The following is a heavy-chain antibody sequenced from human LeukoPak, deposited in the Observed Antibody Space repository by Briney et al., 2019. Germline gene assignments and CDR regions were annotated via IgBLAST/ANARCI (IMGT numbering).Heavy chain of an antibody. CDR2: INHSGST. D-gene: IGHD2-15*01. J-gene: IGHJ4*02. CDR3: ARGPDIVVVVAATCLGFDY. V-gene: IGHV4-34*01. Sequence: PSETLSLTCAVYGGSFSGYYWSWIRQPPGKGLEWIGEINHSGSTNYNPSLKSRVTISVDTSKNQFSLKLSSVTAADTAVYYCARGPDIVVVVAATCLGFDYWGQGTLVTVSS. CDR1: GGSFSGYY.